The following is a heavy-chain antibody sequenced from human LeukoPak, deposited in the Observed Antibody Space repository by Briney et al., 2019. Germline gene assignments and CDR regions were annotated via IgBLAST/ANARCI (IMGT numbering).Heavy chain of an antibody. CDR2: ISSSGNII. J-gene: IGHJ5*02. CDR3: ASPPSVEAA. Sequence: PGGSLRLSCAASGFTFSSYSMNWVREAPGRGLEWVSYISSSGNIIHYADSVKGRFTISRDNAKNSLYLQMNSLRAEDTAVYYCASPPSVEAAWGQGTLDTVSS. D-gene: IGHD6-25*01. CDR1: GFTFSSYS. V-gene: IGHV3-48*04.